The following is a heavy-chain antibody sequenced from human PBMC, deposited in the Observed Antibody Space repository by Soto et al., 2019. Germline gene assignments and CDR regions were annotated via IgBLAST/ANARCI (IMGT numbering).Heavy chain of an antibody. V-gene: IGHV3-23*01. CDR3: SRKVSGSTGRPDLWYFDL. CDR1: GFTFSSYD. D-gene: IGHD3-10*01. J-gene: IGHJ2*01. CDR2: ISGGGDAT. Sequence: EVQLLDSGGGLVQPGGSLRLSCAASGFTFSSYDLTWVRHAPGKGLEWVSAISGGGDATFYADSVKGRFTISRDNSKNTLYLQMNTLRAEDTAVYYCSRKVSGSTGRPDLWYFDLWARGTLVTVSS.